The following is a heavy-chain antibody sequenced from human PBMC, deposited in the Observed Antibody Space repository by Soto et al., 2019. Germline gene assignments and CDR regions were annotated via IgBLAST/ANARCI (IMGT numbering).Heavy chain of an antibody. Sequence: SETLSLTCTVSGGSVSSGSYYWSWIRQPPGKGLEWIRYIYYSGSTNYNPSLKSRVTISVDTSKNQFSLKLSSVTAADTAVYYCARGLGVKYQLLYHYWGQGTLVTVSS. CDR2: IYYSGST. CDR3: ARGLGVKYQLLYHY. J-gene: IGHJ4*02. V-gene: IGHV4-61*01. CDR1: GGSVSSGSYY. D-gene: IGHD2-2*02.